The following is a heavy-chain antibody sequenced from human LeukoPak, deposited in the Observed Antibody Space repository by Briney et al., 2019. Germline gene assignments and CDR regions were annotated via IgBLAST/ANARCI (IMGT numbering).Heavy chain of an antibody. CDR1: GGSISSYY. D-gene: IGHD3-10*01. J-gene: IGHJ6*02. Sequence: SETLSLTCTVSGGSISSYYWSWIRQPPGKGLEWIGYIYYSGSTNYNPSLKSQVTISVDTSKNQSSLKLSSVTAADTAVYYCARQVSARPYGMDVWGQGTTVTVSS. V-gene: IGHV4-59*08. CDR3: ARQVSARPYGMDV. CDR2: IYYSGST.